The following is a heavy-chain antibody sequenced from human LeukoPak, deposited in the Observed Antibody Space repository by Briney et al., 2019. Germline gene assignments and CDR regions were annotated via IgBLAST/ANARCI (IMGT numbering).Heavy chain of an antibody. J-gene: IGHJ6*03. CDR1: GGSIISNY. V-gene: IGHV4-4*07. CDR3: ARLKFYDSTGYSPGYYMDV. D-gene: IGHD3-22*01. CDR2: IYGSGIT. Sequence: SETLSLTCTVPGGSIISNYWSWLRQSAGTGLAWIGRIYGSGITAYNPSLKSRVTMSLDTSRKQFSLRLTSVTAADTAVYYCARLKFYDSTGYSPGYYMDVWGKGTTVSVFS.